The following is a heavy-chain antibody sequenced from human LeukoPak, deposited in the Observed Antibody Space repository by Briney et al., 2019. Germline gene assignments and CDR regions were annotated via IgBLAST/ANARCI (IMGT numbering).Heavy chain of an antibody. CDR1: GFIVSSNY. J-gene: IGHJ4*02. CDR2: IYSGGTT. V-gene: IGHV3-66*01. D-gene: IGHD3-3*01. Sequence: GGSLRLSCAASGFIVSSNYMSWVRQAPGKGLEWVSVIYSGGTTYYADSVMGRFTISRDNSKNTLYLQMNSLRAEDTAVYYCARDLTGSGYYYFDYWGQGALVTVSS. CDR3: ARDLTGSGYYYFDY.